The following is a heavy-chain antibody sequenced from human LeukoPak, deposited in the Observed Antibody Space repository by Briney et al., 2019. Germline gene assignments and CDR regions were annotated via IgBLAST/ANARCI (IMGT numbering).Heavy chain of an antibody. CDR2: ISGSGGST. Sequence: GGSLRLSCAASGFTFSSYAMSWVRQAQGKGLEWVSAISGSGGSTYYADSVKGRFTISRDNSKNTLQLQMNTLRAEDTAVYYCASRIATAGSVDYWGQGTLVTVSS. J-gene: IGHJ4*02. CDR1: GFTFSSYA. CDR3: ASRIATAGSVDY. V-gene: IGHV3-23*01. D-gene: IGHD6-13*01.